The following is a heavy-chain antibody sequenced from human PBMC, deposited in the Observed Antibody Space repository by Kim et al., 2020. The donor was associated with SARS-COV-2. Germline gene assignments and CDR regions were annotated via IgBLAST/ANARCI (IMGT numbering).Heavy chain of an antibody. D-gene: IGHD6-13*01. CDR3: ARVQCLAAATNDKIYYGMDV. CDR1: GFTFSSYS. V-gene: IGHV3-21*01. CDR2: ISSSSSYI. Sequence: GGSLRLSCAASGFTFSSYSMNWVRQAPGKGLEWVSSISSSSSYIYYADSVKGRFTISRDNAKNSLYLQMNSLRAEDTAVYYCARVQCLAAATNDKIYYGMDVWGQGTTVTVSS. J-gene: IGHJ6*02.